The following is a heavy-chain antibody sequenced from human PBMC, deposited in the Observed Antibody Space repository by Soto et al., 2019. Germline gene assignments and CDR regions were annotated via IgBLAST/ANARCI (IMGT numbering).Heavy chain of an antibody. J-gene: IGHJ4*02. CDR3: ARDTSDCHDYGDKGVVY. D-gene: IGHD4-17*01. V-gene: IGHV1-18*01. Sequence: QVQLVQSGAEVKKPGASVKVSCKASGYTFTSYGISWVRQAPGQGLEWMGWISAYNGNTNYAQKLQDRVTMTTDTSTSTGYMELRSLKSEGTAVYYCARDTSDCHDYGDKGVVYWGQGTLVTVSS. CDR2: ISAYNGNT. CDR1: GYTFTSYG.